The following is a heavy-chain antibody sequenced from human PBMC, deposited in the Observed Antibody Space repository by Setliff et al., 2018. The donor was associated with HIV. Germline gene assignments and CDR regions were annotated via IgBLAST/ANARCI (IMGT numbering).Heavy chain of an antibody. V-gene: IGHV3-53*01. Sequence: PGGSLRLSCSASGFTVSSNYMGWVRQAPGKGLEWVSVIYSGGSTYYADSVKGRFTISSDNSKNTLYLQMNSLRAEDTAVYHCVKGLTGFPRDAFDMWGQGKMVTVSS. CDR1: GFTVSSNY. D-gene: IGHD3-10*01. CDR3: VKGLTGFPRDAFDM. CDR2: IYSGGST. J-gene: IGHJ3*02.